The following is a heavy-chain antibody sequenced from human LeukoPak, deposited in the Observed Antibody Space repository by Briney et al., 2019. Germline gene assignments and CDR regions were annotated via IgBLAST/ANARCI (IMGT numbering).Heavy chain of an antibody. J-gene: IGHJ4*01. CDR2: IIPIFGTA. D-gene: IGHD6-19*01. CDR1: GYTFTSYG. V-gene: IGHV1-69*13. CDR3: ARAYSSGWYKVGYFDY. Sequence: SVKVSCKASGYTFTSYGISWVRQAPGQGLEWMGGIIPIFGTANYAQKFQGRVTITADESTSTAYMELSSLRSEDTAVYYCARAYSSGWYKVGYFDYWGHGTLVTVSS.